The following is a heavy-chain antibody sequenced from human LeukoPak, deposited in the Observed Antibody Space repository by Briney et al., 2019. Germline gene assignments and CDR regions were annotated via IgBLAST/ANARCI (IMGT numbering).Heavy chain of an antibody. CDR3: AKDGGTMIPFDY. J-gene: IGHJ4*02. D-gene: IGHD3-22*01. CDR2: ISGSGGST. CDR1: GFTFSSNA. Sequence: PAGTLRLTCAASGFTFSSNAFSWVRLAPGQGQERVSAISGSGGSTYYADSVKGRFTISRDNSKNTLYLQMNSLRAEDTAVYYCAKDGGTMIPFDYWGQGTLVTVSS. V-gene: IGHV3-23*01.